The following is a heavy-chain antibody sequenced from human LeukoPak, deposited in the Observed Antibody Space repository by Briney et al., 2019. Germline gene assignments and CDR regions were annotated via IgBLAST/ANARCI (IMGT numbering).Heavy chain of an antibody. Sequence: GGSLRLSCAASGFTFSSYAMHWVRQAPGKGLEWAAVISYDGSNKYYADSVKGRFTISRDNSKNTLYLQMNSLRAEDTAVYCCARDYDFWSGYLDYWGQGTLVTVSS. CDR3: ARDYDFWSGYLDY. CDR1: GFTFSSYA. V-gene: IGHV3-30-3*01. J-gene: IGHJ4*02. D-gene: IGHD3-3*01. CDR2: ISYDGSNK.